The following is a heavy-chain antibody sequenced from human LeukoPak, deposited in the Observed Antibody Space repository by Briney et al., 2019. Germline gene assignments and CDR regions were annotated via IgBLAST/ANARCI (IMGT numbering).Heavy chain of an antibody. CDR3: ARIAVAGIFNFDY. CDR1: GGSISSGDYY. Sequence: PSQTLSLTCTVSGGSISSGDYYWSWIRQPPGKGLEWIGYIYYSGSTYYNPSLKSRVTISVDTSKNQFSLKLSSVTAADTAVYYCARIAVAGIFNFDYWGQGTLVTVSS. V-gene: IGHV4-30-4*01. D-gene: IGHD6-19*01. CDR2: IYYSGST. J-gene: IGHJ4*02.